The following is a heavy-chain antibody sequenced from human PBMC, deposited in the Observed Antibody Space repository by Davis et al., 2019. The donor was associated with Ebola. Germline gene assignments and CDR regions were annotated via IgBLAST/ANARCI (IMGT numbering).Heavy chain of an antibody. CDR2: IRQDGGEK. V-gene: IGHV3-7*03. CDR3: AREAVWRFDP. CDR1: GFSSSTHW. Sequence: PAGSLRLSCAASGFSSSTHWMSWVRQAPGKGLEWVANIRQDGGEKHYVDSVKGRFTIPRDNAKNSLYLQMNSLRAEDTAVYYCAREAVWRFDPWGQGTLVTVSS. D-gene: IGHD3-16*01. J-gene: IGHJ5*02.